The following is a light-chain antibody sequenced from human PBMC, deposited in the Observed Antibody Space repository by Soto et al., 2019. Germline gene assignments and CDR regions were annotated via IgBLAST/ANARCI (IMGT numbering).Light chain of an antibody. CDR3: SSYTDSSNYV. CDR1: SSDLAIYNY. V-gene: IGLV2-14*01. CDR2: QVT. J-gene: IGLJ1*01. Sequence: QSVLTQPASVSGSPGQSITLSCTGTSSDLAIYNYVSWYQQQPGKAPKLMLYQVTNRPSGVSNRFSGSRSGNTASLTISGLQAEDEADYYCSSYTDSSNYVFGTGTKVTVL.